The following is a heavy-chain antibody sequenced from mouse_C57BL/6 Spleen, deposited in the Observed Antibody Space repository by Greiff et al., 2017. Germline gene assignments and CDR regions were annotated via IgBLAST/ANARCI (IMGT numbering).Heavy chain of an antibody. D-gene: IGHD1-1*01. CDR1: GYTFTSYG. V-gene: IGHV1-81*01. CDR2: IYPRSGNT. Sequence: QVQLQQSGAELARPGASVKPSCKASGYTFTSYGISWVKQRTGQGLEWIGEIYPRSGNTYYNEKFKGKATLTADKSSSTAYMELRSLTSEDSAVYFCARGITTVVAPYYFDYWCQGTTLTVSS. J-gene: IGHJ2*01. CDR3: ARGITTVVAPYYFDY.